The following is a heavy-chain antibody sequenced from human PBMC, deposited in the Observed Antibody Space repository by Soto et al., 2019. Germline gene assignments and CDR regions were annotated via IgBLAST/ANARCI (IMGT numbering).Heavy chain of an antibody. CDR3: AGFEQERQVSFAY. Sequence: QVQLQESGPGLVTPSQTLSLTCTVSGGSISSGGYYWSWIRQHPGTGLEWIGYIYYSGSTYYHPSLKSRGNISVDACMPECFLELSSVTSADTAVYCCAGFEQERQVSFAYWGQGTPVAVCS. CDR2: IYYSGST. V-gene: IGHV4-31*03. CDR1: GGSISSGGYY. J-gene: IGHJ4*02. D-gene: IGHD1-1*01.